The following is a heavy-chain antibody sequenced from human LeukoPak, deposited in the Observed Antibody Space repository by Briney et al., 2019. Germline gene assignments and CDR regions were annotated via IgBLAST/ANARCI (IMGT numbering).Heavy chain of an antibody. CDR1: GFTFIDYD. CDR2: IGIRGDT. J-gene: IGHJ4*02. V-gene: IGHV3-13*01. CDR3: ARGGIQVSGIDEFDY. Sequence: GGSLRLSCAASGFTFIDYDMHWVRQVIGKGLEWVSAIGIRGDTHYSGSVKGRFTISRENAESSLYLQMNSLRAEDTAVYYCARGGIQVSGIDEFDYWGQGTLVTVSS. D-gene: IGHD6-19*01.